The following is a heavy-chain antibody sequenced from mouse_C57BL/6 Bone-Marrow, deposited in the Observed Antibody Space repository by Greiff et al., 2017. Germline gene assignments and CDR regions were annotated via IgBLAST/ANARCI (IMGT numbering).Heavy chain of an antibody. J-gene: IGHJ4*01. D-gene: IGHD2-5*01. V-gene: IGHV14-3*01. CDR2: IDPANGNT. CDR1: GFKIKNTD. Sequence: VQLQQSVAELVRPGASVKLSCTASGFKIKNTDMHWVKQRPEQGLEWIGRIDPANGNTTSAPKFQGKATLTADTSSITAYMQLSSLTSEDTAIYYGAIGPYYSNSAMDYWGQGTSVTVSS. CDR3: AIGPYYSNSAMDY.